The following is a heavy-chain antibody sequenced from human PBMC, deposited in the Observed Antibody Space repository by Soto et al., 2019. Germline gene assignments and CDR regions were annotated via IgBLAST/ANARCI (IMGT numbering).Heavy chain of an antibody. CDR1: GFTFSYYA. V-gene: IGHV3-21*06. J-gene: IGHJ4*02. CDR2: ISGIRDYI. D-gene: IGHD3-22*01. Sequence: LRLSCAASGFTFSYYALHWVRRAPGKGLEWVSSISGIRDYIRYADSVKGRFTISRDNAKTSLYLQMNSLTAEDTAVYYCAREGVHNYNEYYFDYWGQGTLVTVSS. CDR3: AREGVHNYNEYYFDY.